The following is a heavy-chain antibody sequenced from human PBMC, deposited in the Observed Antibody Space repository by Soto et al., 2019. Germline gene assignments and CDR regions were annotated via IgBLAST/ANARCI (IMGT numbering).Heavy chain of an antibody. D-gene: IGHD4-17*01. Sequence: SVKVSCKASGGTFSSYAISWVRQAPGQGLEWMGGIIPIFGTANYAQKFQGRVTITADESTSTAYMELSSLRSEDTAVYYCARDEGDYGGNPIDYWGQGTLVTVYS. CDR1: GGTFSSYA. J-gene: IGHJ4*02. V-gene: IGHV1-69*13. CDR3: ARDEGDYGGNPIDY. CDR2: IIPIFGTA.